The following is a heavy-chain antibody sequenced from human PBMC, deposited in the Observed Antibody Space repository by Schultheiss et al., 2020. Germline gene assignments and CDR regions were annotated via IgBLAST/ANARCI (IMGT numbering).Heavy chain of an antibody. V-gene: IGHV1-8*01. CDR2: MNPNSGNT. Sequence: ASVKVSCKASGYTFTSYDINWVRQATGQGLEWMGWMNPNSGNTGYAQRFQGRLTMTRNTSINTAYKELSSLRSDDTAVYYCARAAYPWRDWGNGNLVTVSS. J-gene: IGHJ4*01. CDR3: ARAAYPWRD. D-gene: IGHD3-16*01. CDR1: GYTFTSYD.